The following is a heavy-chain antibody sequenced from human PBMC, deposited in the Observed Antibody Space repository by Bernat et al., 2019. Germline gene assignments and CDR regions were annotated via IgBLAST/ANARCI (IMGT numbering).Heavy chain of an antibody. D-gene: IGHD5-12*01. Sequence: QVQLVESGGGVVQPGRSLRLSCAASGFTFSSYAMHWVREAPGKGREGVEVISYDGSNKYYADSVKGRFTLSRDNSKNTLYLQMNSLRAEDTAVYYCARVGYSGYDPRYYFDYWGQGTLVTVSS. CDR1: GFTFSSYA. V-gene: IGHV3-30-3*01. J-gene: IGHJ4*02. CDR3: ARVGYSGYDPRYYFDY. CDR2: ISYDGSNK.